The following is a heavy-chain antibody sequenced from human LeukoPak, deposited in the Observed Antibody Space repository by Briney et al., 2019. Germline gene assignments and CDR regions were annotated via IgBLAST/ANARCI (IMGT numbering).Heavy chain of an antibody. D-gene: IGHD4-17*01. J-gene: IGHJ4*02. CDR2: IYYSGST. Sequence: SETLSLTCTVSGGSISSGGYYWSWIRQHPGKGLEWIGYIYYSGSTNYNPSLKSRVTISVDTSKNQFSLKLSSVTAADTAVYYCARGPGYGDYYFDYWGQGTLVTVSS. V-gene: IGHV4-31*03. CDR3: ARGPGYGDYYFDY. CDR1: GGSISSGGYY.